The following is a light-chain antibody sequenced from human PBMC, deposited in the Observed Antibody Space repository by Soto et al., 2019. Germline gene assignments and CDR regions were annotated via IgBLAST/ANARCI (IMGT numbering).Light chain of an antibody. J-gene: IGKJ5*01. CDR2: DAS. CDR1: QSFSSY. V-gene: IGKV3-11*01. CDR3: QQRSNWPPVIT. Sequence: IVLTQSPATLSLSPGERATLSCRASQSFSSYLAWYQQKPGQAPRLLIYDASKRATGIPARFSGRGSGTDFTLTISSLESEDFAVYYCQQRSNWPPVITFGQGTRLEIK.